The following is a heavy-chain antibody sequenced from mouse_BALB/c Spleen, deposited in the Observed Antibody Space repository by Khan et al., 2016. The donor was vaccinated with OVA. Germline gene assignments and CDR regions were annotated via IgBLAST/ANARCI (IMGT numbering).Heavy chain of an antibody. J-gene: IGHJ3*01. CDR3: TRRGLDGIFTY. V-gene: IGHV1-7*01. CDR2: INPSTGYT. D-gene: IGHD2-1*01. CDR1: GYTFTTYW. Sequence: QVQLQQSGAELAQPGASVKMSCKTSGYTFTTYWLHWVKQRPGQGLEWIGYINPSTGYTDYNQRFKDKATLTTDTSSSTAYIQLSRLTSEDSAVYYCTRRGLDGIFTYWGQGTLVTVSA.